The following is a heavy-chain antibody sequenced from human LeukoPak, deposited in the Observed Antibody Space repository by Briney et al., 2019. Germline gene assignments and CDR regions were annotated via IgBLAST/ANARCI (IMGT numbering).Heavy chain of an antibody. D-gene: IGHD5-12*01. Sequence: SETLSLTCTVSGGSISSGDYYWSWIRQPPGKGLEWIGYIYHSGSTYYNPSLKSRVTISVDTSKNQFSLKLSSVTAADTAVYYCARRDKRLRFPNWFDPWGQGTLVTVSS. CDR1: GGSISSGDYY. V-gene: IGHV4-30-4*01. CDR3: ARRDKRLRFPNWFDP. J-gene: IGHJ5*02. CDR2: IYHSGST.